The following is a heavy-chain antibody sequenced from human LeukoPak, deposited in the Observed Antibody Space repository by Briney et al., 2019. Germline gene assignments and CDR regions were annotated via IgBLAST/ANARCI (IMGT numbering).Heavy chain of an antibody. CDR1: GYTFTSYD. V-gene: IGHV1-8*01. Sequence: ASVKVSCKASGYTFTSYDINWVRQATGQGLEWMGWMNPNSGNTGHAQKFQGRVTMTRNTSISTAYMELNSLRSEDTAVYYCARGDYGDSFPDYWGQGTLVTVSS. CDR3: ARGDYGDSFPDY. J-gene: IGHJ4*02. D-gene: IGHD4-17*01. CDR2: MNPNSGNT.